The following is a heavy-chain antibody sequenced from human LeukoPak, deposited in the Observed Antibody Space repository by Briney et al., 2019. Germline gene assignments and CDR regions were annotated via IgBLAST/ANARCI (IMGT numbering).Heavy chain of an antibody. CDR2: IRYDGSNK. D-gene: IGHD3-10*01. CDR1: GFTFSSYG. J-gene: IGHJ4*02. V-gene: IGHV3-30*02. Sequence: GGSLRLSCAASGFTFSSYGMHWVRQAPGKGLEWVAFIRYDGSNKYYADSVKGRFTISRDNSKNTLYLQMNSLRAEDTAVYYCARAGITMVRGASYWGQGTLVTVSS. CDR3: ARAGITMVRGASY.